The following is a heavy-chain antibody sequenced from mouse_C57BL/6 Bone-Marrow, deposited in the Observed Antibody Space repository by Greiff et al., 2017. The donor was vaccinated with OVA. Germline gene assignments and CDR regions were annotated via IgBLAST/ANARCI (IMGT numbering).Heavy chain of an antibody. J-gene: IGHJ2*01. CDR1: GYTFTDYY. Sequence: EVQLQQSGPELVKPGASVKISCKASGYTFTDYYMNWVKQSHGKSLEWIGDINPNNGGTSYNQKFKGKATLTVDKSSSTAYMERRSLTSEDSAVYYCARKYSSYSYYLDYWGQGTTLTVSS. D-gene: IGHD1-1*01. CDR3: ARKYSSYSYYLDY. CDR2: INPNNGGT. V-gene: IGHV1-26*01.